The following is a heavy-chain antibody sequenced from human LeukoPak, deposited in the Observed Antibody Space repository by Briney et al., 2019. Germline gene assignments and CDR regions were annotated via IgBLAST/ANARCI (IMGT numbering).Heavy chain of an antibody. V-gene: IGHV3-53*01. CDR2: IYSGGST. J-gene: IGHJ4*02. CDR3: ARATGTTNYFDY. CDR1: GFTVSSNY. Sequence: PGGSLRLSCAASGFTVSSNYMSWVCQAPGKGLEWVSVIYSGGSTYYADSVKGRFTISRDNSKNTLYLQMNSLRAEDTAVYYCARATGTTNYFDYWGQGTLVTVSS. D-gene: IGHD1-7*01.